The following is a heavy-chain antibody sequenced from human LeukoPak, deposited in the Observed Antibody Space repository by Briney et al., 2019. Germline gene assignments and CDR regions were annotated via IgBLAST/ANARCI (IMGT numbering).Heavy chain of an antibody. D-gene: IGHD3-10*01. CDR1: GFTFSSYE. V-gene: IGHV3-48*03. CDR2: ISSSGSTI. Sequence: GGSLRLSCAASGFTFSSYEMNWVRQAPGEGLEWVSYISSSGSTIYYADSVKGRFTISRDNAKNSLYLQMNSLRAEDTAVYYCARTYYYGSGSYSYGMDVWGQGTTVTVSS. CDR3: ARTYYYGSGSYSYGMDV. J-gene: IGHJ6*02.